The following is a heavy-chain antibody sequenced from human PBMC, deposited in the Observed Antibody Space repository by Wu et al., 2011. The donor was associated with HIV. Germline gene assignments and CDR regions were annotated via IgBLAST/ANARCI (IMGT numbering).Heavy chain of an antibody. CDR1: GYTFTGYY. CDR3: ARDHCSSPSCYENXYYGLDV. J-gene: IGHJ6*02. V-gene: IGHV1-2*02. CDR2: INPNSGGT. D-gene: IGHD2-2*01. Sequence: QVQLVQSGAEVKKPGASVKVSCKASGYTFTGYYMYWVRQAPGQGLEWMGWINPNSGGTNYARNFQGRVTMTRDTSISTAYMELSRLRSDDTAVYYCARDHCSSPSCYENXYYGLDVWGQGTTVTVSS.